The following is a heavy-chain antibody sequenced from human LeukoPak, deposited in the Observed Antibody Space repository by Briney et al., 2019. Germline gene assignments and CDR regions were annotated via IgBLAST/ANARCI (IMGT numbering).Heavy chain of an antibody. V-gene: IGHV4-4*02. CDR2: MSHSGST. Sequence: TTSETLSLTCAVSVGSISSRNWWSWVRQSPGKGLEWIGEMSHSGSTNYNLSLESRVTMSVDKSKNQFSLKLSSVTAADTAVYYCARVDYYYDMDVWGQGTTVTVSS. CDR3: ARVDYYYDMDV. CDR1: VGSISSRNW. J-gene: IGHJ6*02.